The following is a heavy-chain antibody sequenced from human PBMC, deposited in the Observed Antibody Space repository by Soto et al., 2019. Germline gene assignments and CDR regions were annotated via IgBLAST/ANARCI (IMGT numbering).Heavy chain of an antibody. CDR1: GGSFSGYY. Sequence: SETLSLTCAVYGGSFSGYYWSWIRQPPGKGLEWIGEINHSGSTNYNPSLKSRVTISVDTSKNQFSLKLSSVTAADTAVYYCARGVGYSYGYYYYYYMDVWGKGTTVTVSS. CDR3: ARGVGYSYGYYYYYYMDV. CDR2: INHSGST. V-gene: IGHV4-34*01. J-gene: IGHJ6*03. D-gene: IGHD5-18*01.